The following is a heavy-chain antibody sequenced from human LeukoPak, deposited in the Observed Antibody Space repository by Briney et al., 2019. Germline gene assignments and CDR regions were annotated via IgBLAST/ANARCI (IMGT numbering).Heavy chain of an antibody. CDR3: AREMHYYGSGSYYNANYFDY. CDR2: ISSSGSTI. D-gene: IGHD3-10*01. V-gene: IGHV3-11*04. J-gene: IGHJ4*02. Sequence: GGSLRLSCAASGFTFSDYYMSWIRQAPGKGLEWVSYISSSGSTIYYADSVKGRFTISRDNAKNSLYLQMNSLRAEDTAVYYCAREMHYYGSGSYYNANYFDYWGQGTLVTVFS. CDR1: GFTFSDYY.